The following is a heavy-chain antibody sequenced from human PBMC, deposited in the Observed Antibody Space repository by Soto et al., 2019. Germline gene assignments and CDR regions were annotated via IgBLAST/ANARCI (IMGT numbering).Heavy chain of an antibody. CDR1: GYTFTGYY. J-gene: IGHJ6*02. Sequence: ASVKVSCKASGYTFTGYYMHWVRQAPGQGLEWMGWINPNSGGTNYAQKFQGWVTMTRDTSISTAYMELSRLRSDDTAVYYCARASPHYDFPDTLAYYYYGMDVWGQGTTVTVSS. V-gene: IGHV1-2*04. CDR2: INPNSGGT. CDR3: ARASPHYDFPDTLAYYYYGMDV. D-gene: IGHD3-3*01.